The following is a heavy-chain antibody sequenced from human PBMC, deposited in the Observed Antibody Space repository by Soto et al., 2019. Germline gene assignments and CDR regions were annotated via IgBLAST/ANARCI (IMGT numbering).Heavy chain of an antibody. V-gene: IGHV1-69*13. CDR1: GYTLTELS. Sequence: GASVKVSCKVSGYTLTELSMHWVRQAPGQGLEWMGGIIPIFGTANYAQKFQGRVTITADESTSTAYMELSSLRSEDTAVYYCARRLLARYYFDYWGQGTLVTVSS. CDR2: IIPIFGTA. CDR3: ARRLLARYYFDY. D-gene: IGHD5-12*01. J-gene: IGHJ4*02.